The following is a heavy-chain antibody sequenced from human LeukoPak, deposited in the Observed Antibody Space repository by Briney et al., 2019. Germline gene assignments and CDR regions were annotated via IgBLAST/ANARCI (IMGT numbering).Heavy chain of an antibody. D-gene: IGHD3-10*01. CDR3: ARGGSGSYYHLFDY. Sequence: PGGSLRLSCAASGFTFSSYSMNWVRQAPGKGLEWVSSISSSSSYIYYADSVKGRFTISRDNAKNSLYLQMNSLRAEDTAVYYCARGGSGSYYHLFDYWGQGILVTVSS. CDR1: GFTFSSYS. J-gene: IGHJ4*02. CDR2: ISSSSSYI. V-gene: IGHV3-21*01.